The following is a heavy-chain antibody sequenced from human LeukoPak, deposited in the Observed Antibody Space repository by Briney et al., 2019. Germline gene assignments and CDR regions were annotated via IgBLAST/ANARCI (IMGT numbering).Heavy chain of an antibody. Sequence: SETLSLTCTVSGGSISSGGYYWSWIRQHPGKGLEWIGYIYYSGSTYYNPSLKSRVTISVDTSKNQFSLKLSSVTAADTAVYYCAGQYYDFWSGYYNPPPFDYWGQGTLVTVSS. CDR2: IYYSGST. J-gene: IGHJ4*02. CDR1: GGSISSGGYY. V-gene: IGHV4-31*03. D-gene: IGHD3-3*01. CDR3: AGQYYDFWSGYYNPPPFDY.